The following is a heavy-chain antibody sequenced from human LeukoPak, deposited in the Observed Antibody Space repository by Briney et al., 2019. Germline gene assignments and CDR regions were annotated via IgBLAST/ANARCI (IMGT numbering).Heavy chain of an antibody. CDR2: IYPGDSDT. V-gene: IGHV5-51*01. D-gene: IGHD6-13*01. Sequence: GQSLKISCKGSGYSFTNYWIGWVRQMPGKGLEWMGIIYPGDSDTRYSPSFQGQVTISADKSISTAYLQWSSLKASDTAMYYCARNKRYSSSWYPFDYWGQGTLVTVSS. CDR3: ARNKRYSSSWYPFDY. J-gene: IGHJ4*02. CDR1: GYSFTNYW.